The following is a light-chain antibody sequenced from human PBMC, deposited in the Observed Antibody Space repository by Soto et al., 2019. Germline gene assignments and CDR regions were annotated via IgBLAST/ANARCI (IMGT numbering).Light chain of an antibody. CDR3: QQCYSTPYT. CDR2: WAS. V-gene: IGKV4-1*01. J-gene: IGKJ2*01. Sequence: DIVMTQSPDSLAVSLGERATINCKSSQSVLHSSNNKNYLAWYQQKPGQPPKLLIYWASTRESGVPDRFSGSGSGTDFTLTISSLQAEDVAVYYCQQCYSTPYTFGQGTKPEIK. CDR1: QSVLHSSNNKNY.